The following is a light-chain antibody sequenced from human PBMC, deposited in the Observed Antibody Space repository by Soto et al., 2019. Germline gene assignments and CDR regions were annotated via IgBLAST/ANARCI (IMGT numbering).Light chain of an antibody. CDR3: QQSKGT. J-gene: IGKJ2*02. Sequence: DIQMTKNPSTLSASVGERVAISCRANQTISNFLAWYQQRPGKAPKLVIYDASTLESGVPSRFSGSGSGTDFTLTISSLQPEGFATYYCQQSKGTFGQGTKV. V-gene: IGKV1-5*01. CDR1: QTISNF. CDR2: DAS.